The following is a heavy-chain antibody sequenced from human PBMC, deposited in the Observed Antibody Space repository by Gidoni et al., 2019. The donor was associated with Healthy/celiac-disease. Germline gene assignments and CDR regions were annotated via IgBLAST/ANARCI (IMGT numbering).Heavy chain of an antibody. CDR1: GFPFSSYA. D-gene: IGHD4-17*01. CDR3: ASHDATTYAFDI. J-gene: IGHJ3*02. Sequence: EVQLLESGGVLVQPGGSLSLSCLPLGFPFSSYAMSWVRQAPGKGLEWVSAISGSGGSTYYADSVKGRFTISRDNSKNTLYLQMNSLRAEDTAVYYCASHDATTYAFDIWGQGTMVTVSS. V-gene: IGHV3-23*01. CDR2: ISGSGGST.